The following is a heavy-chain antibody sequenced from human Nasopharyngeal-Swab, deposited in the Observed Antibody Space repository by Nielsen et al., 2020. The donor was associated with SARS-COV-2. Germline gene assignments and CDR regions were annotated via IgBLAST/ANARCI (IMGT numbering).Heavy chain of an antibody. Sequence: SLKISCAASGFTFDDYAMHWVRQAPGKGLEWVSGISWNSGSIGYADSVKGRFTISRDNAKNSLYLQMNSLRAEDTALYYCAKLGSGSYPFDYWDQGTLVTVSS. J-gene: IGHJ4*02. CDR2: ISWNSGSI. V-gene: IGHV3-9*01. CDR3: AKLGSGSYPFDY. CDR1: GFTFDDYA. D-gene: IGHD1-26*01.